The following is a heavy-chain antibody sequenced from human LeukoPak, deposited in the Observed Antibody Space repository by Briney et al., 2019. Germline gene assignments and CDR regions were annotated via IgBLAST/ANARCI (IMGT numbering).Heavy chain of an antibody. Sequence: GASVKVSCKASGYTFTSYGITWVRQAPGQGLEWMGWISVFNGNTKESQKFQDRVIMTADTSTGTAYMELRSLRSDDTAVYYCARDIEQEKAKEDFDYYYMDVWGKGTTVIVSS. CDR2: ISVFNGNT. CDR1: GYTFTSYG. CDR3: ARDIEQEKAKEDFDYYYMDV. D-gene: IGHD2-15*01. J-gene: IGHJ6*03. V-gene: IGHV1-18*01.